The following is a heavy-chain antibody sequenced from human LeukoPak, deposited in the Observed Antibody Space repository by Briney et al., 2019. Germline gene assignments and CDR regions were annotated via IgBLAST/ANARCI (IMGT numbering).Heavy chain of an antibody. Sequence: RPGGSLRLSCAASGFTFSSYAMSWVRQAPGKGLEWVSAIGGSGGNTYYADSVKGRFTISRDNSKNTLSLQMNSLGAEDTAVYYCAKDGVYCSGSSYYFDYWGQGTLVTVSS. CDR2: IGGSGGNT. V-gene: IGHV3-23*01. D-gene: IGHD3-10*01. J-gene: IGHJ4*02. CDR1: GFTFSSYA. CDR3: AKDGVYCSGSSYYFDY.